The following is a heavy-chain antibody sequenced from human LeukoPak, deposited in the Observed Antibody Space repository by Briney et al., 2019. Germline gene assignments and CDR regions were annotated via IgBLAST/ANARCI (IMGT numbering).Heavy chain of an antibody. CDR2: IYYSGST. D-gene: IGHD6-19*01. Sequence: SETLSLTCTVPGGSVSSGSYYWSWIRQPPGKGLEWIGYIYYSGSTNYNPSLKSRVTISVDTSKNQFSLKLSSVTAADTAVYYCARSGYSSGWYSIDYWGQGTLVTVSS. CDR3: ARSGYSSGWYSIDY. J-gene: IGHJ4*02. V-gene: IGHV4-61*01. CDR1: GGSVSSGSYY.